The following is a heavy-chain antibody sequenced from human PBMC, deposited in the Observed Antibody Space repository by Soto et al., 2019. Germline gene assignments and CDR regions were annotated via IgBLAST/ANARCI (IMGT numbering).Heavy chain of an antibody. D-gene: IGHD3-10*01. CDR2: FDPEDGET. CDR3: ATATMVRGATFVNYYYYGMDV. Sequence: ASVKVSCKVSGYTLTELSMHWVRQAPGKGLEWMGGFDPEDGETIYAQKFQGRVTMTEDTSTDTAYMELSSLRSEDTAVYYCATATMVRGATFVNYYYYGMDVWGQGTTVTVSS. J-gene: IGHJ6*02. V-gene: IGHV1-24*01. CDR1: GYTLTELS.